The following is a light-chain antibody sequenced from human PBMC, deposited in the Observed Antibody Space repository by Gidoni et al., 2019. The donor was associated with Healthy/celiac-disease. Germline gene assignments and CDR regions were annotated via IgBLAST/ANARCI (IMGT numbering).Light chain of an antibody. J-gene: IGKJ3*01. CDR2: GAS. V-gene: IGKV3-15*01. CDR3: QQYNNWPPADF. Sequence: EIVMTQSPATLSVSPGERATLSCRASQSVSSNLAWYQQKPGQAPRLLIYGASTRATGIPARFSCSWSGTEFTLTISSLQSEDFAVYYCQQYNNWPPADFFGPGTKVDIK. CDR1: QSVSSN.